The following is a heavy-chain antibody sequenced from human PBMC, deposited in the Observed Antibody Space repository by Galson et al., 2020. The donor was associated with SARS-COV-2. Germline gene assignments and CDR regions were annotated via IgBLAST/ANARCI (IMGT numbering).Heavy chain of an antibody. J-gene: IGHJ4*02. CDR1: GGSISSGGYY. Sequence: ASATLSLTCTVSGGSISSGGYYWSWIRQHPGKGLEWIGYIYYSGSTYYNPSLKSRVTISVDTSKNQFSLKLSSVTAADTAVYYCVRTQAAYCSSFSCIFYFASWGQGSLVTVSS. D-gene: IGHD2-2*01. CDR2: IYYSGST. CDR3: VRTQAAYCSSFSCIFYFAS. V-gene: IGHV4-31*03.